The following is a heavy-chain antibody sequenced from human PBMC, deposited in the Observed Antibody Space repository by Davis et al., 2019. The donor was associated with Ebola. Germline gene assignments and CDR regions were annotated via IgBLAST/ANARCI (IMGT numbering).Heavy chain of an antibody. CDR2: INTSDGFT. Sequence: ASVKVSCKASGYRFTSYYMHWVRQAPGHGLEWMGTINTSDGFTSYAQDFQGRVTMTRDTSTSTGHMDLRSLRSEDTAVYYCGKGKLEELDYWGQGTLVTVSS. J-gene: IGHJ4*02. D-gene: IGHD1/OR15-1a*01. CDR1: GYRFTSYY. V-gene: IGHV1-46*01. CDR3: GKGKLEELDY.